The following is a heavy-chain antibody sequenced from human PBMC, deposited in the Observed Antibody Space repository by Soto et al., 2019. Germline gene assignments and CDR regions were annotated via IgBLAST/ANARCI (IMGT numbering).Heavy chain of an antibody. V-gene: IGHV4-59*01. CDR2: IYYDGST. Sequence: PSETLSPTCTVSGGSISRYYWSWIRQPPGKGLEWIGYIYYDGSTNYNPSLKSRVTISVDTSKNRFSLKLTSVTAADTAVYYCAKGGSGKFAYWGQGALVTVS. J-gene: IGHJ4*02. CDR1: GGSISRYY. CDR3: AKGGSGKFAY. D-gene: IGHD1-26*01.